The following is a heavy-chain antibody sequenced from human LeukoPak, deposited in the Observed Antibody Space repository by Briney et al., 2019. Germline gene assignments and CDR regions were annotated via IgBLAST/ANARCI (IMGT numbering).Heavy chain of an antibody. D-gene: IGHD3-22*01. CDR3: ARVLLSGYYVETDLYFDY. CDR1: GFPFSSYW. Sequence: GSLRLSCAASGFPFSSYWMSWVRQAPGKGLEWVANIKQDGSEKYYVDSVKGRFTISRDNAKNSLYLQMNSLRAEDTAVYYCARVLLSGYYVETDLYFDYWGQGTLVTVSS. CDR2: IKQDGSEK. V-gene: IGHV3-7*01. J-gene: IGHJ4*02.